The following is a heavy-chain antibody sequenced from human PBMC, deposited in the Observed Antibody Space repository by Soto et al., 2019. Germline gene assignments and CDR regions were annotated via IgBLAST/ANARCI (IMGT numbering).Heavy chain of an antibody. D-gene: IGHD2-15*01. Sequence: PSVKVSCKASGGTFSSYAISWVRQAPGQGLEWMGGIIPIFGTANYAQKFQGRVTITADESTSTAYMELSSLRSEDTAVYYCARNDGTLGYCSGGSCYTKYYYYYGMDVWGQGTTVTVSS. CDR1: GGTFSSYA. CDR2: IIPIFGTA. V-gene: IGHV1-69*13. CDR3: ARNDGTLGYCSGGSCYTKYYYYYGMDV. J-gene: IGHJ6*02.